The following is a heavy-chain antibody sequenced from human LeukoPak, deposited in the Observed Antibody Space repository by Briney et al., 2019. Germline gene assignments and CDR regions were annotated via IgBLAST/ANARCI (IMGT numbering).Heavy chain of an antibody. J-gene: IGHJ4*02. V-gene: IGHV3-21*01. D-gene: IGHD5-18*01. CDR1: GFTFSSYS. CDR2: ISSSSSYI. CDR3: ARSDTAMVPGILLY. Sequence: GGSLRLSCAASGFTFSSYSMNWVRQAPGKGLEWVSSISSSSSYIYYADSVKGRFTISRDNAKNSLYLQMNSLRAEDTAVYYCARSDTAMVPGILLYWGQGTLVTVSS.